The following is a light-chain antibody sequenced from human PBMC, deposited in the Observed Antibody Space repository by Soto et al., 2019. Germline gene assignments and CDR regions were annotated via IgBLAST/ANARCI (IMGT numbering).Light chain of an antibody. Sequence: EIVLTQSPATLSLSPGERATLACRARQSISRYLAWYQQKPGQAPRLLIYDASNRATGIPARFSGSGSGTDFNLTISSLEPEDFAVYSCQQRSSCPITFGPGTTVHIK. CDR3: QQRSSCPIT. CDR2: DAS. V-gene: IGKV3-11*01. J-gene: IGKJ3*01. CDR1: QSISRY.